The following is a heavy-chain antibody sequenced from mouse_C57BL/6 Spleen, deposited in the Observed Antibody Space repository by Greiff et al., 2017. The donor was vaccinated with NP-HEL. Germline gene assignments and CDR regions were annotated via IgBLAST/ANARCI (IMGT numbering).Heavy chain of an antibody. CDR2: ISSGSSTI. CDR3: ARPGYYGNYGYAMDY. D-gene: IGHD2-1*01. Sequence: DVMLVASGGGLVKPGGSLKLSCAASGFTFSDYGMHWVRQAPAKGLEWVAYISSGSSTIYYADTVTGRFTISRDNAKNTLFLQMTSLRSEDTAMYYCARPGYYGNYGYAMDYWGQGTSVTVSS. V-gene: IGHV5-17*01. CDR1: GFTFSDYG. J-gene: IGHJ4*01.